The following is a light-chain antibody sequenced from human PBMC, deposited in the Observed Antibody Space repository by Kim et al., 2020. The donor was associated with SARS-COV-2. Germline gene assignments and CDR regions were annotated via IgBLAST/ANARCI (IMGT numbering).Light chain of an antibody. CDR3: QQYGSSLRT. CDR1: HSVSSSF. Sequence: SPVESAALSCRASHSVSSSFLAWYQQKPGQAPRLLIYGASSRATGIPDRFSGSGSGTDFTLTISRLEPEDFAVYYCQQYGSSLRTFGQGTKVDIK. V-gene: IGKV3-20*01. CDR2: GAS. J-gene: IGKJ1*01.